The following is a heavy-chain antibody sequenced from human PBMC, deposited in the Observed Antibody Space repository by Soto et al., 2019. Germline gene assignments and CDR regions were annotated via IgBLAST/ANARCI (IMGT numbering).Heavy chain of an antibody. Sequence: PGGSLRLSCAASGFTFSNAWMNWVRQAPGKGLEWVSLISSGGDIYYADTVKGRFTISRDNSKNTLYLQIKNLRAEDMAVYYCASGTWSRGFFDYWGQGTLVTVSS. CDR2: ISSGGDI. J-gene: IGHJ4*02. CDR3: ASGTWSRGFFDY. V-gene: IGHV3-66*01. D-gene: IGHD6-13*01. CDR1: GFTFSNAW.